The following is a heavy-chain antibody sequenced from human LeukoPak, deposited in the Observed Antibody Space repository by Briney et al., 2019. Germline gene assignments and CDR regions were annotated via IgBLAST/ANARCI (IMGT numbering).Heavy chain of an antibody. V-gene: IGHV3-7*01. CDR1: GFTLSSHW. Sequence: GGSLRLSCAGSGFTLSSHWMTWVRQAPGKGLEWVANINQDGSAKYYVGSVKGRFTISRDNAKNSIYLHMNSLRAEDTAVYYCARWQIRGTAHQLDYWGQGTLVTVSS. D-gene: IGHD1-7*01. CDR2: INQDGSAK. J-gene: IGHJ4*02. CDR3: ARWQIRGTAHQLDY.